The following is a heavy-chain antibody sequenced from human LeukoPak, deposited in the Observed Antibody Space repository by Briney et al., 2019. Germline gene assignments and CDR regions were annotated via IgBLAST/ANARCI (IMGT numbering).Heavy chain of an antibody. CDR1: GGSIGRYY. CDR2: IYHSGST. D-gene: IGHD3-10*01. Sequence: SETLSLTCTISGGSIGRYYWSWIRQPPGKGLEWIGYIYHSGSTYYNPSLKSRVTISVDRSKNQFSLKLSSVTAADTAVYYCASLHQVRGLTVFDYWGQGALVTVSS. V-gene: IGHV4-59*04. CDR3: ASLHQVRGLTVFDY. J-gene: IGHJ4*02.